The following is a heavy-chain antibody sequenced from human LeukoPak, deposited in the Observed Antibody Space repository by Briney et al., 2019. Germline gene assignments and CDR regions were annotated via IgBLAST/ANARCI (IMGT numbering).Heavy chain of an antibody. CDR2: IYYSGST. J-gene: IGHJ4*02. Sequence: PSETLSLTCTVSGSSISSGYYWGWIRQPPGKGLEWIGSIYYSGSTYYNPSLKSQVTISVDTSKNQFSLKLSAVTAPDTALYYCARHGVPPLEIHFDYWGQGTLVTVSS. CDR3: ARHGVPPLEIHFDY. D-gene: IGHD3-10*01. V-gene: IGHV4-38-2*02. CDR1: GSSISSGYY.